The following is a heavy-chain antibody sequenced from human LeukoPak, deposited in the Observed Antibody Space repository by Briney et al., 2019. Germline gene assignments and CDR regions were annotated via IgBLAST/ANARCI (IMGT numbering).Heavy chain of an antibody. J-gene: IGHJ4*02. CDR1: LFAFDVHG. D-gene: IGHD2-2*01. CDR2: INWSGGST. CDR3: ARAPITSPFYFDY. Sequence: PGRTLRLSCTASLFAFDVHGMSCGPEVPGKGLECVSGINWSGGSTGYAHPLRGRFTISRDNAKNSLYLQMDSLRAEDTALYSCARAPITSPFYFDYWGQGTLVTVSS. V-gene: IGHV3-20*04.